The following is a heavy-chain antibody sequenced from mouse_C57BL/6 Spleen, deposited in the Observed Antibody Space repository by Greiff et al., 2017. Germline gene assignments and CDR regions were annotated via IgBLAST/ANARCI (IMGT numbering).Heavy chain of an antibody. V-gene: IGHV5-6*01. CDR2: ISSGGSYT. J-gene: IGHJ2*01. CDR1: GFTFSSYG. Sequence: EVKVVESGGDLVKPGGSLKLSCAASGFTFSSYGMSWVRQTPDKRLEWVATISSGGSYTYSPDSVKGRFTISRDNAKNTLYLQMSSLKSEDTAMYYCARHGGLRREYYFDYWGQGTTLTVSS. CDR3: ARHGGLRREYYFDY. D-gene: IGHD2-4*01.